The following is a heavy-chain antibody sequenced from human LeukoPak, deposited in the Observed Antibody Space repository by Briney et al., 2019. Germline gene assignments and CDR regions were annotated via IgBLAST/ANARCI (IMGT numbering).Heavy chain of an antibody. D-gene: IGHD2-2*01. Sequence: SETLSLTCTVSGGSISSDNYYWGWVRQPPGKGLEWIGSISLYYSGKTYYNPSLTSRVTISVDTSKNQFSLKLTSVSAAATAVYYCARDYITQLALDYWGPGTLVTVSS. V-gene: IGHV4-39*07. CDR1: GGSISSDNYY. CDR3: ARDYITQLALDY. CDR2: ISLYYSGKT. J-gene: IGHJ4*02.